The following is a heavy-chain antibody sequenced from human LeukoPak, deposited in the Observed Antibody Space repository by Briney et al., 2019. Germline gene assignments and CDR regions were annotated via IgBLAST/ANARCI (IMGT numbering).Heavy chain of an antibody. CDR3: ARGLVGATRESALDY. D-gene: IGHD1-26*01. J-gene: IGHJ4*02. CDR2: ISSSSSYI. V-gene: IGHV3-21*01. CDR1: GFTFSSYS. Sequence: GGSLRLSCAASGFTFSSYSMNWVRQAPGKGLEWVSSISSSSSYIYYADSVKGRFTISRDNAKNSLYLQMNSLRAEDTAVYYCARGLVGATRESALDYWGQGTLVTVSS.